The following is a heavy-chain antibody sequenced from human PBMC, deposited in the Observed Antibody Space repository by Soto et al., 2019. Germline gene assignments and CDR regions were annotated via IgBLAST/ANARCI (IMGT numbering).Heavy chain of an antibody. V-gene: IGHV4-59*08. D-gene: IGHD3-10*01. Sequence: SETLSLTCTVSGGSISSYYWSWIRQPPGKGLEWIGYIYYSGSTNYNPSLKSRVTISVDTSKNQFSLKLSSVTAADTAVYYCARLYGSGSYYYSSGYYYYYMDVWGKGTTVTVSS. CDR2: IYYSGST. CDR1: GGSISSYY. J-gene: IGHJ6*03. CDR3: ARLYGSGSYYYSSGYYYYYMDV.